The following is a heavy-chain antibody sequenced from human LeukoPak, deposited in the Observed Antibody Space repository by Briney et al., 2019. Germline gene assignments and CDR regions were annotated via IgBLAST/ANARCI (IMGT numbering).Heavy chain of an antibody. J-gene: IGHJ4*02. D-gene: IGHD5-18*01. CDR3: ARDLPRGGYSYGYAF. CDR1: GFTFSSYE. CDR2: ISSSGSTI. V-gene: IGHV3-48*03. Sequence: PGGSLRLSCAASGFTFSSYEMNWVRQAPGKGLEWVSYISSSGSTIYYADSVKGRFTISRDNAKNSLYLQMNSLRAEDTAVYYCARDLPRGGYSYGYAFWGQGTLVTVSS.